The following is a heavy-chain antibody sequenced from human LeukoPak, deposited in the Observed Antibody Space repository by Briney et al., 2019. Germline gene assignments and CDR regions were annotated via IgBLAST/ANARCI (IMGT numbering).Heavy chain of an antibody. J-gene: IGHJ4*02. CDR1: GFTFSSYA. CDR2: ISSSSSYI. Sequence: PGGSLRLSCAASGFTFSSYAMNWVRQAPGKGLEWVSSISSSSSYIYYADSVKGRFTISRDNAKNSLYLQMNSLRAEDTAVYYCARDPGSGYSYGDYYFDYWGQGTLVTVSS. D-gene: IGHD5-18*01. CDR3: ARDPGSGYSYGDYYFDY. V-gene: IGHV3-21*01.